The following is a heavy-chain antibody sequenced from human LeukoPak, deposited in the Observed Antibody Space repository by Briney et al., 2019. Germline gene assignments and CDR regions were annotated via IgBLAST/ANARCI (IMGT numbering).Heavy chain of an antibody. D-gene: IGHD1-26*01. CDR3: ARVILAEWEPSQWFDP. V-gene: IGHV4-59*01. Sequence: PSETLSLTCTVSGGSISSYYWSWIRQPPGKGLEWIGYIYYSGSTNYNPSLKSRVTISVDTSKNQFSLKLSSVTAADTAVYYCARVILAEWEPSQWFDPWGQETLVTVSS. J-gene: IGHJ5*02. CDR1: GGSISSYY. CDR2: IYYSGST.